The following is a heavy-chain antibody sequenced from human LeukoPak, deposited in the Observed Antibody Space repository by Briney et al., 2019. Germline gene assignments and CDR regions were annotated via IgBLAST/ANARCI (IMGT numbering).Heavy chain of an antibody. V-gene: IGHV4-59*08. D-gene: IGHD3-16*02. CDR2: IYYSGST. J-gene: IGHJ3*02. Sequence: PSETLSLTCTVSGGSISSYYWSWIRQPPGKGLEWIGYIYYSGSTNYNPSLKSRVTISVDTSKNQFSLKLSSVTAADTAVYYCARRDDYVWGSYRGDAFDIWGQGTMVTVPS. CDR3: ARRDDYVWGSYRGDAFDI. CDR1: GGSISSYY.